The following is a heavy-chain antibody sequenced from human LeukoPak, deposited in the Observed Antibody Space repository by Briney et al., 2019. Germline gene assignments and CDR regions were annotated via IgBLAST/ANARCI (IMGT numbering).Heavy chain of an antibody. V-gene: IGHV3-53*01. D-gene: IGHD3-16*01. CDR1: GFSVSGTH. CDR3: AKDEATSGGGLAS. J-gene: IGHJ1*01. CDR2: MYTGGTT. Sequence: GGSLRLSCAASGFSVSGTHMTWVRQAPGKGLEWFSAMYTGGTTYYADSVSGRFTIFSDNAKNTLYLQMNSLSPEDTAVYYCAKDEATSGGGLASWGQGTLVIVSS.